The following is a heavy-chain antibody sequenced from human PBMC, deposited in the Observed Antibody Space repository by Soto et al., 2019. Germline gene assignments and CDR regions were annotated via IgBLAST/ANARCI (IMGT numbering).Heavy chain of an antibody. V-gene: IGHV4-31*03. J-gene: IGHJ5*02. D-gene: IGHD1-1*01. CDR2: IYYIGTT. CDR3: AKNETTRPWFDP. CDR1: GGSIRNGNYY. Sequence: QVQLQESGPGLVKASQTLSLTCTVSGGSIRNGNYYWSWIRQLPGKGLEWIGNIYYIGTTSYNPSLKSRVIRSIDTSKNQFSLELTSVLAADTAVYYCAKNETTRPWFDPWGQGTLVTVSS.